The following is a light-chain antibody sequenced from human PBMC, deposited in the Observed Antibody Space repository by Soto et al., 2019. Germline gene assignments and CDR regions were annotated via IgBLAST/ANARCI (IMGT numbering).Light chain of an antibody. CDR2: SAS. Sequence: DIQMSQSPSSLSASVGDSVTITCRARETIIDYLNWYQQQPGEAPKLLIFSASSLHSGVPSRFRGSGSGTHFTLTISSLHPEDFATYFCQQSFTAPRTFGQGTKLQAK. J-gene: IGKJ2*01. CDR1: ETIIDY. V-gene: IGKV1-39*01. CDR3: QQSFTAPRT.